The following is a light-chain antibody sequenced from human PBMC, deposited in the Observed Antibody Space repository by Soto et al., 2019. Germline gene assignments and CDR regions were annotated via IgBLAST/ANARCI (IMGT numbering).Light chain of an antibody. Sequence: EIVLTQSPGTLSLSPGERATLSCRASQSVSSSYLAWYQQKPGQAPRLLIYGPSARATGIPDRLSGSGSGTEFALTISRLEPEDFAVYYCQQYGSSPLYTFGQGTKLQIK. J-gene: IGKJ2*01. CDR2: GPS. CDR1: QSVSSSY. CDR3: QQYGSSPLYT. V-gene: IGKV3-20*01.